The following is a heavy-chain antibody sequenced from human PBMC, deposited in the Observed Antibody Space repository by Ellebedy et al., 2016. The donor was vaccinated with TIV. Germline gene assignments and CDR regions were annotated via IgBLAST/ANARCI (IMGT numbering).Heavy chain of an antibody. CDR1: GGSISSYY. D-gene: IGHD2-2*01. Sequence: SETLSLXXTVSGGSISSYYWSWIRQPPGKGLEWIGYIYYSGSTNYNPSLKSRVTISVDTSKNQFSLKLSSVTAADTAVYYCARGIVVVPAANTEVANWFNPWGQGTLVTVSS. V-gene: IGHV4-59*01. CDR3: ARGIVVVPAANTEVANWFNP. J-gene: IGHJ5*02. CDR2: IYYSGST.